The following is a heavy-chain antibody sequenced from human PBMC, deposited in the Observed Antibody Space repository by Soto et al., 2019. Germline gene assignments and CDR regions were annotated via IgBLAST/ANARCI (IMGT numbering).Heavy chain of an antibody. CDR1: GYTFTSYA. CDR3: ARSIVVVTAADY. CDR2: INAGNGNT. J-gene: IGHJ4*02. Sequence: GASVKVSCKASGYTFTSYAMHWVRQAPGQRLEWMGWINAGNGNTKYSQKFQGRVTITRDTSASTAYMGLSSLRSEDTAVYYCARSIVVVTAADYWGQGTLVTVS. D-gene: IGHD2-21*02. V-gene: IGHV1-3*01.